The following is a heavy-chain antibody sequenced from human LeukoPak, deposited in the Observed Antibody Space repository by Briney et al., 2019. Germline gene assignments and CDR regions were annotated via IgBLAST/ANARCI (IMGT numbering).Heavy chain of an antibody. CDR1: GFTFSGFW. D-gene: IGHD5-18*01. CDR2: IDFDGSST. Sequence: GGSLRLSCAASGFTFSGFWMHWVRQDPGKGLVWVSRIDFDGSSTTYADSVKGRFTVSRDNAKNTLYLQMNSLRAEDTAVYYCARGDTAFDYWGQGTLVTVSS. J-gene: IGHJ4*02. CDR3: ARGDTAFDY. V-gene: IGHV3-74*01.